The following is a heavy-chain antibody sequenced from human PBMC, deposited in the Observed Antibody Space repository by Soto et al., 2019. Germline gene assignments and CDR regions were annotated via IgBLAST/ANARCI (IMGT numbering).Heavy chain of an antibody. J-gene: IGHJ4*02. V-gene: IGHV1-69*13. CDR2: IIPIFGTA. D-gene: IGHD5-12*01. CDR1: GGTFSSYA. CDR3: ARSRRDGYKNSFDY. Sequence: ASVKVSCKASGGTFSSYAISWVRQAPGQGLEWMGGIIPIFGTANYAQKFQGRVTITADESTSTAYMELSSLRSEDTAVYYCARSRRDGYKNSFDYWGQGTLVTVSS.